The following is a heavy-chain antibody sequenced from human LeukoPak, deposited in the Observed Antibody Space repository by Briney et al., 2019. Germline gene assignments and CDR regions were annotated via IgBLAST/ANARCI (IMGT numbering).Heavy chain of an antibody. CDR2: IKQDGSEK. J-gene: IGHJ6*02. D-gene: IGHD2-2*01. V-gene: IGHV3-7*01. CDR3: ARGHCSSTSCPPVYYAMDV. CDR1: GFTFGSYW. Sequence: GGSLRLSCAASGFTFGSYWMTWVRQAPGKGLEWVANIKQDGSEKYYVDSVKGRFTISRDNAKNSLYLQTNSLRAEDTAVFYCARGHCSSTSCPPVYYAMDVWAKGPRSPSP.